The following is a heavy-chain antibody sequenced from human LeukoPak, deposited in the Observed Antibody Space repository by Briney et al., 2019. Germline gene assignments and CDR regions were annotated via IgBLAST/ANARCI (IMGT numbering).Heavy chain of an antibody. Sequence: SQTLSLTCTVSGGSISSGDDYWSWIRQPPGKGLEWIGYIYYSGSTYYNPSLKSRVTISVDTSKNQFSLKLSSVTAADTAVYYCARWGRIAAAGPYFDYWGQGTLVTVSS. V-gene: IGHV4-30-4*01. J-gene: IGHJ4*02. CDR2: IYYSGST. CDR3: ARWGRIAAAGPYFDY. CDR1: GGSISSGDDY. D-gene: IGHD6-13*01.